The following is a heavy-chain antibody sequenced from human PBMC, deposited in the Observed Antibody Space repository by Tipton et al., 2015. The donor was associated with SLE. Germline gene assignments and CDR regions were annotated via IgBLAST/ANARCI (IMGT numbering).Heavy chain of an antibody. CDR1: GGSISSYY. CDR3: TIGQGWLPDY. J-gene: IGHJ4*02. Sequence: TLSLTCIVSGGSISSYYWSWIRQPPGKGLEWIGYVYYSGSTNYSPSLKSRVTISVDTPKNQLSLKLSSVTAADTAIYYCTIGQGWLPDYWGQGTLVTVSS. CDR2: VYYSGST. V-gene: IGHV4-59*01. D-gene: IGHD5-24*01.